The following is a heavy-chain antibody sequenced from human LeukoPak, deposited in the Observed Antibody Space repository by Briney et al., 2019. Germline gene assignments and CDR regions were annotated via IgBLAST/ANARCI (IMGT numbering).Heavy chain of an antibody. CDR3: ARDQEGFDY. V-gene: IGHV1-46*01. Sequence: GASVKVSCKASGYSFTSNHIHWVRQAPGQGLEWMGMIYPGDGSTSYAQKFQGRVTVTRDTSTSTVHMELSGLRSEDTAVYYCARDQEGFDYWGQGTLVTVSS. CDR2: IYPGDGST. CDR1: GYSFTSNH. J-gene: IGHJ4*02.